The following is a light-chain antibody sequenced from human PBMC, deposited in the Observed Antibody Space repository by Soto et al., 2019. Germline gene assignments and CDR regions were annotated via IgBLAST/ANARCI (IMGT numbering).Light chain of an antibody. V-gene: IGKV2-28*01. CDR1: QSLLHSNGYNY. CDR3: MQALQTPT. J-gene: IGKJ5*01. Sequence: DVVMTQSPLSLPVTPGEPASISCRSSQSLLHSNGYNYLDWYLQKPGQSPQLLIYLGSNRASGVPARFSGSGSGTDFTLKISRVEAEDVAIYYCMQALQTPTFGQGTRLE. CDR2: LGS.